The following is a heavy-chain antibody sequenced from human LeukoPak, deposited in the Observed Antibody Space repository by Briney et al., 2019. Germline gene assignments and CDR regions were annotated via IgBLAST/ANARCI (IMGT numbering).Heavy chain of an antibody. V-gene: IGHV1-69*13. CDR1: GYTFTGYY. CDR3: ARASIAVAVTRGYLDY. J-gene: IGHJ4*02. D-gene: IGHD6-19*01. Sequence: SVKFPCTASGYTFTGYYKHWGRKTHGQRHEWKGGIIPIFGTANYEQKFQGRVTIPADGSTSAAYMELSSVRSEGTSVYYCARASIAVAVTRGYLDYWGKGTLVTVPS. CDR2: IIPIFGTA.